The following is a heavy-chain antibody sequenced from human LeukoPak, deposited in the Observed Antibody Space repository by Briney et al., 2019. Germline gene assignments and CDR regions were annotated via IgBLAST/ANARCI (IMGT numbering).Heavy chain of an antibody. Sequence: PSETLSLTCTVSGYSISSGYYWGWIRQPPGKGLEWIGSIYYSGSTYYNPSLKSRVTISVDTSKNQFSLKLSSVTAADTAVYYCARDRTHWGQGTLVTVSS. J-gene: IGHJ4*02. V-gene: IGHV4-38-2*02. CDR2: IYYSGST. CDR1: GYSISSGYY. CDR3: ARDRTH.